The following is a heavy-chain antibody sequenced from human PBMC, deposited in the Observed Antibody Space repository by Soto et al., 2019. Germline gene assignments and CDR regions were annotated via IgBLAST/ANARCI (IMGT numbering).Heavy chain of an antibody. J-gene: IGHJ4*02. Sequence: QVQLVESGGGVVQPGRSLRLSCAASGFTFSTYAMHWVRQAPGKGLEWVAVISYDGSNKYYADSVKGRFTISRDNSKYTLYLQINSLRAEDTAVYYCARDKSPYSSGWHNRHFDYWGQGTLVTVSS. D-gene: IGHD6-19*01. CDR3: ARDKSPYSSGWHNRHFDY. V-gene: IGHV3-30-3*01. CDR1: GFTFSTYA. CDR2: ISYDGSNK.